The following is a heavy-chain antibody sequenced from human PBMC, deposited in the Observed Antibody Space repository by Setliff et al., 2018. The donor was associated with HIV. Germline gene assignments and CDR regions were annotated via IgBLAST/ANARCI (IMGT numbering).Heavy chain of an antibody. D-gene: IGHD4-17*01. CDR1: GGSVSSGSYY. J-gene: IGHJ4*02. CDR3: ARAAAGNTGPFDL. V-gene: IGHV4-61*02. Sequence: SETLSLTCTVSGGSVSSGSYYWSWIRQPAGKGLEWIGRVSSRGDTNYNPSLKRRVTMSVDTSKNQFSLKLTSVTASDTAVYYCARAAAGNTGPFDLWGQGSPVTVSS. CDR2: VSSRGDT.